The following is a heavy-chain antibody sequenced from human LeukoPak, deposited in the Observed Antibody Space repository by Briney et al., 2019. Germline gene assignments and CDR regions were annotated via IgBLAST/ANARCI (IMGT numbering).Heavy chain of an antibody. CDR1: GGSISSGGYS. CDR2: IYYSGST. J-gene: IGHJ6*02. D-gene: IGHD4-23*01. Sequence: SETLSLTCAVSGGSISSGGYSWSWIRQPPGKGLEWIGYIYYSGSTNYNPSLKSRVTISVDTSKNQFSLKLSSVTAADTAVYYCARSVADNGMDVWGQGTTVTVSS. V-gene: IGHV4-61*08. CDR3: ARSVADNGMDV.